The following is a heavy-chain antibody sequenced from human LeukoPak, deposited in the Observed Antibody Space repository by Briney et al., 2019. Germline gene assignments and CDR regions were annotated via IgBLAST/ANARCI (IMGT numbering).Heavy chain of an antibody. CDR3: ARHVSAFDI. J-gene: IGHJ3*02. Sequence: SEPLSLTYAVSGGSISTYYWIWIRQPPGKGLEWIGYIYTSGSTNYNPSLKSRVTISVDTSKNQFSLKLSSVTAADTAVYYCARHVSAFDIWGQGTMVTVSS. CDR2: IYTSGST. V-gene: IGHV4-4*09. CDR1: GGSISTYY. D-gene: IGHD3-10*02.